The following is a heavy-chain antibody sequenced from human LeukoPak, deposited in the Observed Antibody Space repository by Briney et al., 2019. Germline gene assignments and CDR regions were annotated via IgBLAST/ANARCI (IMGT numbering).Heavy chain of an antibody. CDR3: ARENEIAAAAPYYYYYYMDV. J-gene: IGHJ6*03. CDR1: GFTFDDYG. Sequence: GGSLRLSCAASGFTFDDYGMSWVRQAPGKGLEWVSGINWDGGSTGYADSVKGRFTISRDNAKNSLYLQMNSLRAEDTAVYYCARENEIAAAAPYYYYYYMDVWGKGTTVTVSS. V-gene: IGHV3-20*04. CDR2: INWDGGST. D-gene: IGHD6-13*01.